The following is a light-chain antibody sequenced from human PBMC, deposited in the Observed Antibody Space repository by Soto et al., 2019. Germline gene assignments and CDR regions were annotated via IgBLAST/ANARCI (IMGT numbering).Light chain of an antibody. Sequence: DIRITQSPSSRLASLGEKVTITCRPSQSISINLNWYQQKPGKAPKLLIYVASSLQSGVPSRFSGRGSGTDFTLTISSLQPEDFATYYCQQSHSTPRTFGQGTKVDIK. CDR1: QSISIN. J-gene: IGKJ1*01. V-gene: IGKV1-39*01. CDR2: VAS. CDR3: QQSHSTPRT.